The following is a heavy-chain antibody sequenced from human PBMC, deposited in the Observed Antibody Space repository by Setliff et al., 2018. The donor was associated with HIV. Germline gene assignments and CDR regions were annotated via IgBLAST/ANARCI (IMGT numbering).Heavy chain of an antibody. CDR2: IYYGST. CDR3: ARRRCSAASCPDNSWNWLDP. Sequence: PSETLSLTCTVSGDSISSYCWNWIRQPPGKALEWIGYIYYGSTHYNPSFEGRVTISVDTSKNQFSLKLRSVTAADTAMYYCARRRCSAASCPDNSWNWLDPWGQGTLVTVSS. V-gene: IGHV4-59*08. CDR1: GDSISSYC. D-gene: IGHD2-15*01. J-gene: IGHJ5*02.